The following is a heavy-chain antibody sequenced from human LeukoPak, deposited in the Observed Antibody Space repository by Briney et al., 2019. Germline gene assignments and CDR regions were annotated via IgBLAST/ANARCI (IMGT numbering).Heavy chain of an antibody. Sequence: PSETLSLTCTVSGGSFSTNIWSWIRQPPGKGLEWIAYIQKSGTTSYNPSLKSRVTISLDTSRNQFYLRLSSVTAADTAVYYCARHEYGLGSRNWGQGTLVTVSS. CDR2: IQKSGTT. J-gene: IGHJ4*02. D-gene: IGHD3-10*01. CDR3: ARHEYGLGSRN. CDR1: GGSFSTNI. V-gene: IGHV4-59*08.